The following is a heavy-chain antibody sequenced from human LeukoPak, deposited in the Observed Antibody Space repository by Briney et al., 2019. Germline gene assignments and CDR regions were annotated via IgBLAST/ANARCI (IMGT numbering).Heavy chain of an antibody. Sequence: TSETLSLTCTVSGGSISSSSYYWGWIRQPPGKGLEWIGSMYYSGNTYYNPSLESRVTISVDTSKNQFSMKLSSVTAADTAVYYCGRCSSGSYNWFDPWGQGTLVTVSS. CDR2: MYYSGNT. CDR3: GRCSSGSYNWFDP. CDR1: GGSISSSSYY. V-gene: IGHV4-39*01. J-gene: IGHJ5*02. D-gene: IGHD1-26*01.